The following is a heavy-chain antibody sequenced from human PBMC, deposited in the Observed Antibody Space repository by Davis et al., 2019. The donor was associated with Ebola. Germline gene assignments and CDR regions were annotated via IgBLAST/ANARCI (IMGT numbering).Heavy chain of an antibody. CDR2: IGPLGDA. CDR1: GATISRFA. V-gene: IGHV3-13*01. D-gene: IGHD7-27*01. CDR3: ARIVSWGYFDL. Sequence: GESLKISCVASGATISRFAMHSLRQRTAKCVYWFSRIGPLGDALYPDSVRGRFIMSRDNGKNSLYLKMNSLGAGDTAVYFCARIVSWGYFDLWGRGALVTVSS. J-gene: IGHJ2*01.